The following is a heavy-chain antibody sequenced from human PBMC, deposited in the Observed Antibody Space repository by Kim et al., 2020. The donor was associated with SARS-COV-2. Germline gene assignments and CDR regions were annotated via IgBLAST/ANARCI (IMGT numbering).Heavy chain of an antibody. CDR2: T. V-gene: IGHV3-53*01. Sequence: TTYADTRGGRLNISSDSSENTLYLQMNTLRAEDTAVYYCARAVNGYYFDYWGQGTLVTVSS. J-gene: IGHJ4*02. D-gene: IGHD3-22*01. CDR3: ARAVNGYYFDY.